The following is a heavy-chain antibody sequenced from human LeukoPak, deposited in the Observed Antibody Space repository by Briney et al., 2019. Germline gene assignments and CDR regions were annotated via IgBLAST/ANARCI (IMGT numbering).Heavy chain of an antibody. CDR3: ARDRGLRYFDSFDY. D-gene: IGHD3-9*01. CDR1: GFSLSSFW. V-gene: IGHV3-7*03. J-gene: IGHJ4*02. CDR2: VKKDGSEK. Sequence: GGSLRLSCVASGFSLSSFWMNWVRQAPGKGLEWVASVKKDGSEKHYVDSVKARFTISRDNAKNSLYLEMNSLRAEDTAVYYCARDRGLRYFDSFDYWGQGALVTVSS.